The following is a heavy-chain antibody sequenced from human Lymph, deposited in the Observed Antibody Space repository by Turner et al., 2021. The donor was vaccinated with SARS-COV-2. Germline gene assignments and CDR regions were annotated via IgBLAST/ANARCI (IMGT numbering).Heavy chain of an antibody. Sequence: QVQMVQSGGEGKKPGGPRKGACKASGGTFSSDGISWGRQAPGQGLEWMGGIIPILGIANYAQKCQGRVTITADKSTSTTYMELSSLRSEDTAVYYCARGSQYSYDDYWGQGTLVTVSS. V-gene: IGHV1-69*10. CDR1: GGTFSSDG. D-gene: IGHD5-18*01. J-gene: IGHJ4*02. CDR3: ARGSQYSYDDY. CDR2: IIPILGIA.